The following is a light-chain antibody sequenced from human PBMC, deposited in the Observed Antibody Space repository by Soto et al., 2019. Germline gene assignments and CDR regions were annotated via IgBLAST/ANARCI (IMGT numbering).Light chain of an antibody. Sequence: QSALTQPASVSGSPGQSITISCTGTRSDVGSYNLVSWYQQHPGKDPILMIYEGSKRPSGVSNRFSGSKSGNTASLTISGLQAEDEADYYCCAYAGSVVFGGGTKVTVL. CDR3: CAYAGSVV. CDR2: EGS. V-gene: IGLV2-23*01. J-gene: IGLJ2*01. CDR1: RSDVGSYNL.